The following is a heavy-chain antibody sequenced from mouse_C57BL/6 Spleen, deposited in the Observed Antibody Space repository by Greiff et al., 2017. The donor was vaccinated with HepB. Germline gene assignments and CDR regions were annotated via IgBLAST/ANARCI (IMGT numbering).Heavy chain of an antibody. D-gene: IGHD1-1*01. CDR3: AREGFYYGSKAY. J-gene: IGHJ3*01. CDR1: GYTFTDYY. Sequence: EVKLQQSGPELVKPGASVKISCKASGYTFTDYYMNWVKQSHGKSLEWIGDINPNNGGTSYNQKFKGKATLTVDKSSSTAYMELRSLTSEDSAVYYCAREGFYYGSKAYWGQGTLVTVSA. CDR2: INPNNGGT. V-gene: IGHV1-26*01.